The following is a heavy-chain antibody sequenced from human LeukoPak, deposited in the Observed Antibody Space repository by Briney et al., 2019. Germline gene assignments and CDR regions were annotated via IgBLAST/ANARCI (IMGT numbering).Heavy chain of an antibody. Sequence: GRSLRLSCAASGFTFDDYAMHWVRQAPGKGLEWVSGISWNSVSIGYADSVKGRFTISRDNAENSLYLQMNSLRVEDTALYYCARWLAGRPFDYWGQGTLVTVSS. CDR1: GFTFDDYA. D-gene: IGHD5-24*01. CDR2: ISWNSVSI. CDR3: ARWLAGRPFDY. J-gene: IGHJ4*02. V-gene: IGHV3-9*01.